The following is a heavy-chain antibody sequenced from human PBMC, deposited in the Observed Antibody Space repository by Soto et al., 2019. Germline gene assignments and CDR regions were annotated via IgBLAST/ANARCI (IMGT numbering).Heavy chain of an antibody. V-gene: IGHV3-74*01. Sequence: EVQLVESGGALVQPGGSLRLSCAASGFTFSSYWMHWVRQPPGKGLVWVSRMNTDGSSTTYADSVKGRFTISRDNAKNTLYLQMNSLRAEDTVVYYCARDPYYGGNRRGYWGQGTMVTVSS. D-gene: IGHD4-17*01. CDR2: MNTDGSST. CDR3: ARDPYYGGNRRGY. CDR1: GFTFSSYW. J-gene: IGHJ4*02.